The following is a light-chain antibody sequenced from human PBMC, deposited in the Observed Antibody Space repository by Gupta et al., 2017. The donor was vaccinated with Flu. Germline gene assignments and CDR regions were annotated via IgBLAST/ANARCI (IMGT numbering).Light chain of an antibody. Sequence: PDFHSVTPHEKVTITCLVCYNKGTSLDLFWWLEGRRVLFLSRYSPHTFPGVPSRFSGSGSGTDFTLTISCLQSEDFATYYCHQYNSYPFTFGHGTKVDIK. CDR2: YSP. J-gene: IGKJ3*01. CDR3: HQYNSYPFT. CDR1: YNKGTS. V-gene: IGKV6-21*01.